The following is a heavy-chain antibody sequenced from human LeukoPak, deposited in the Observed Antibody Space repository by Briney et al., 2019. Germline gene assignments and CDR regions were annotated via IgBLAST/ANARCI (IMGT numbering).Heavy chain of an antibody. CDR2: IVGGSGNA. CDR1: GITFSNSA. J-gene: IGHJ4*02. Sequence: ASVKVSCKASGITFSNSAVQWVRQARGQHLEWIGWIVGGSGNAHHAQKFQERVTFTRDMSTSTAYMELTSLRSEDTAVYYCATDETGYYPRLRLWDQGTLVTVSS. CDR3: ATDETGYYPRLRL. V-gene: IGHV1-58*01. D-gene: IGHD3-9*01.